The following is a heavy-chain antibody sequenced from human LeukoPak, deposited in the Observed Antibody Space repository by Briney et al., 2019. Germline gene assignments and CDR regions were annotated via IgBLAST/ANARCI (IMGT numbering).Heavy chain of an antibody. Sequence: PGGSLRLSCAASGFTFSSYSMNWVRQAPGKGLEWVSYISSSSSTIYYADSVKGRFTISRDNAKNSLYLQINSLRAEDTAVYYCARVGDVVVPAAITWGQGTLVTVSS. CDR2: ISSSSSTI. CDR1: GFTFSSYS. D-gene: IGHD2-2*01. V-gene: IGHV3-48*01. J-gene: IGHJ5*02. CDR3: ARVGDVVVPAAIT.